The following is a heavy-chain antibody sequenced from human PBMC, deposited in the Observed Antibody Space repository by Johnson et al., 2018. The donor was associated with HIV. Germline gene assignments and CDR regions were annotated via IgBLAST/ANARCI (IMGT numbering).Heavy chain of an antibody. D-gene: IGHD3-3*01. J-gene: IGHJ3*02. CDR1: GFTFSSYA. V-gene: IGHV3-30*18. CDR3: AKPLVTTIFGVVTPEIDAFNM. Sequence: QVQLVESWGGVVQPGMSLRLSCAASGFTFSSYAMHWVRQAPGKGLEWVAVISYDGTNKYYADSVKGRFTISRDNSKNTLYLQMNSLRAEDTAMFYCAKPLVTTIFGVVTPEIDAFNMWGQGTMVTVSS. CDR2: ISYDGTNK.